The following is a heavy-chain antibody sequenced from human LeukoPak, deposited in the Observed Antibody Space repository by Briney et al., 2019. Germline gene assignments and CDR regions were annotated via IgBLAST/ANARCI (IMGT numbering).Heavy chain of an antibody. V-gene: IGHV1-46*01. D-gene: IGHD3-22*01. J-gene: IGHJ6*02. CDR3: ARDGAAYYYDTSYGMDV. CDR2: INPSGGST. Sequence: ASVTVSCKASGYTFTSYYMHWVRQAPGQGLEWMGLINPSGGSTSYAQKFQGRVTMTSDTSTSTVYMELSSLRSEDTAVYYCARDGAAYYYDTSYGMDVWGQGTTVTVSS. CDR1: GYTFTSYY.